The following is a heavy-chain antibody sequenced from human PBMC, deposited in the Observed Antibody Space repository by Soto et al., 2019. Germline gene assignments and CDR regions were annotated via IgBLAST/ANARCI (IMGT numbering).Heavy chain of an antibody. CDR2: IIPIFGTA. J-gene: IGHJ6*02. D-gene: IGHD5-18*01. CDR1: GGTFSSYA. CDR3: ARADVDTAMVTRENTDLYYYYGMDV. Sequence: QVQLVQSGAEVKKPGSSVKVSCTASGGTFSSYAISWVRQAPGQGLEWMGGIIPIFGTANYAQKFQGRVTITADESTSTAYMEVSSLRSQDTAVDYCARADVDTAMVTRENTDLYYYYGMDVWGQGTTITVSS. V-gene: IGHV1-69*12.